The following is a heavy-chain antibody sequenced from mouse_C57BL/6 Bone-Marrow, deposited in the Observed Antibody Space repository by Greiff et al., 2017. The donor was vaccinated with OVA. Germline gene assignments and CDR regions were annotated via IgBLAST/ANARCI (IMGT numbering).Heavy chain of an antibody. V-gene: IGHV3-6*01. CDR1: GYSITSGYY. D-gene: IGHD6-2*01. CDR3: ARDLFRAWCAY. CDR2: ISYDGSN. J-gene: IGHJ3*01. Sequence: EVKLMESGPGLVKPSQSLSLTCSVTGYSITSGYYWNWIRQFPGNKLEWMGYISYDGSNNYNPSLKNRISITRDTSKNQFFLKLNSVTTEDTATDYCARDLFRAWCAYWGQGTLGTVSA.